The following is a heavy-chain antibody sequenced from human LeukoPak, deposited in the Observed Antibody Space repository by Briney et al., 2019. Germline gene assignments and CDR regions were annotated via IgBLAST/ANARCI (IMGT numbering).Heavy chain of an antibody. V-gene: IGHV5-51*06. Sequence: GESLKISCKGSGYSFTSYWIGWVRQRPGEGLEWMGLIFPGDSNTQYTPSFQDQVTISADKSITTAYLQWSRLKASDTAMYYCATYSYTGGYSAFDIWGQGTMVTVSS. J-gene: IGHJ3*02. CDR3: ATYSYTGGYSAFDI. CDR2: IFPGDSNT. D-gene: IGHD3-22*01. CDR1: GYSFTSYW.